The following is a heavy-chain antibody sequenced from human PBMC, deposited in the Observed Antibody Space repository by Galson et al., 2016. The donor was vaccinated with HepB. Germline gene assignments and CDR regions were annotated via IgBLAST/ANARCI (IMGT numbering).Heavy chain of an antibody. Sequence: SLRLSCAASRFTFDDYAMHWVRQAPGKGLEWVSGISWNSGSIGYADSVEGRFTISRDNAKNSLYLQMDNLRLEDTALYYCAKDDAFDVWGQGTMVIVSP. CDR3: AKDDAFDV. V-gene: IGHV3-9*01. CDR2: ISWNSGSI. J-gene: IGHJ3*01. CDR1: RFTFDDYA.